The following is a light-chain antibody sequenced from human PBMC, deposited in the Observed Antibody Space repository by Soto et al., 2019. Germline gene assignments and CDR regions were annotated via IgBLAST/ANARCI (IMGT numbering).Light chain of an antibody. CDR3: MQGTHWPPT. CDR2: NVF. CDR1: QGLVYSDGNTY. V-gene: IGKV2-30*01. Sequence: DVVMTQSPVSLPVTLGQPASISCTSSQGLVYSDGNTYLNWFHQRPGQSPRRLIYNVFKRDSGVPARFSGSGSGTVFTLKISRVEAEDVGAYYCMQGTHWPPTFGGGTKVEI. J-gene: IGKJ4*01.